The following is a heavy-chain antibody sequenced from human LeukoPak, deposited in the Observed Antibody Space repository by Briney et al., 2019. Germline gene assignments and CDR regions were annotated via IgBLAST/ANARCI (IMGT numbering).Heavy chain of an antibody. CDR1: GGSISSYY. Sequence: SETLSLSCTVSGGSISSYYWSWIRQPPGKGLEWIGYIYYSGSTNYNPSLKSRVTISVDTSKNQFSLKLSSVTAADTAVYYCARPYYDSSGGAFDIWGQGTMVTVSS. CDR3: ARPYYDSSGGAFDI. CDR2: IYYSGST. J-gene: IGHJ3*02. D-gene: IGHD3-22*01. V-gene: IGHV4-59*08.